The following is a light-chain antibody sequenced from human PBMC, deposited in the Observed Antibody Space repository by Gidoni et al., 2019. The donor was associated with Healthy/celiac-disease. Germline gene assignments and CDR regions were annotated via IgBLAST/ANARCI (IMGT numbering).Light chain of an antibody. CDR1: STNTGSNF. Sequence: QSVLTQPPSASGTPGQRVTIACSGRSTNTGSNFVSAYQQLPATAPKLLIDRNNQRPSGVPDRFSGSKAGTSASLAIRGLRSEDEADYYCAAWDDSLSGLFGGGTKLTVL. J-gene: IGLJ2*01. V-gene: IGLV1-47*01. CDR3: AAWDDSLSGL. CDR2: RNN.